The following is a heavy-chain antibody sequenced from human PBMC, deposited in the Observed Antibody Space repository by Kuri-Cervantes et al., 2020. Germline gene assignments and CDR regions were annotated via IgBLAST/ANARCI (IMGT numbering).Heavy chain of an antibody. V-gene: IGHV1-46*01. D-gene: IGHD6-19*01. CDR1: GGTFSSYA. CDR2: TNPSGGNT. CDR3: ARALTARIAVAGTTWFDP. Sequence: ASVKVSCKASGGTFSSYAISWVRQAPGQGLEWMGFTNPSGGNTRYAQNFQGRVSMTGDTSTSTVYMELSSLRSEDTAVYYCARALTARIAVAGTTWFDPWGQGTLVTVSS. J-gene: IGHJ5*02.